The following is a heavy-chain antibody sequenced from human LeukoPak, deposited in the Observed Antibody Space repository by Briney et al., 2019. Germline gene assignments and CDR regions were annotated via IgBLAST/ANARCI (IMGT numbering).Heavy chain of an antibody. CDR1: GYTFTGYY. D-gene: IGHD1-26*01. V-gene: IGHV1-2*02. CDR2: INPNSGGT. J-gene: IGHJ4*02. CDR3: ARDGSGVMGATHDFDY. Sequence: GASVTVSCKASGYTFTGYYMHWVRQAPGQGLEWMGWINPNSGGTNYAQKFQGRVTMTRDTSISTAYMELSGLRSDDTAVYYCARDGSGVMGATHDFDYWGQGTLVTVSS.